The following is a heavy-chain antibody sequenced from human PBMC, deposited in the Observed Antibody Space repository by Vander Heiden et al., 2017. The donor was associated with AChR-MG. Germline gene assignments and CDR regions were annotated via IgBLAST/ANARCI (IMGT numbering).Heavy chain of an antibody. V-gene: IGHV4-31*03. D-gene: IGHD4-17*01. CDR2: IYYSGST. Sequence: QVQLQESGPGLVKPSQTLSLTCTVSGGSSSSGGYYGSGIRQHPGKGLEWIGYIYYSGSTYYNPSLKSRVTISVDTSKNQFSLKLSSVTAADTAVYYCARGDYVGWFDPWGQGTLVTVSS. CDR1: GGSSSSGGYY. J-gene: IGHJ5*02. CDR3: ARGDYVGWFDP.